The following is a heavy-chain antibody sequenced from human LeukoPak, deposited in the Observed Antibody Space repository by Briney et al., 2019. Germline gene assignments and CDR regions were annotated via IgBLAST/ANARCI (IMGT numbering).Heavy chain of an antibody. CDR2: IGLGSGFV. D-gene: IGHD1-20*01. CDR3: ARDHNWAFDN. Sequence: GGSLRLSCAASGFTFSDYSMIWVRQAPGRGLEWISYIGLGSGFVSYADSVKGRFTISSDTATKSVYLQMDSLRAEDTAVYYCARDHNWAFDNWGQGTLVTVSS. J-gene: IGHJ4*02. V-gene: IGHV3-21*05. CDR1: GFTFSDYS.